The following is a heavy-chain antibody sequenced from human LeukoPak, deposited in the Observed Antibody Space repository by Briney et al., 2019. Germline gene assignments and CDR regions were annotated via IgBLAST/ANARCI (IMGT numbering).Heavy chain of an antibody. J-gene: IGHJ3*02. CDR1: GYIFTSYG. CDR3: ARDRGYGSGIAFDI. Sequence: ASVKVSCKASGYIFTSYGISWVRQAPGQGLEWMGWISAYNGNANYAQKLQGRVTMTTDTSTSTAYMELRSLRSDDTAVYYCARDRGYGSGIAFDIWGQGTMVTVSS. D-gene: IGHD3-10*01. V-gene: IGHV1-18*01. CDR2: ISAYNGNA.